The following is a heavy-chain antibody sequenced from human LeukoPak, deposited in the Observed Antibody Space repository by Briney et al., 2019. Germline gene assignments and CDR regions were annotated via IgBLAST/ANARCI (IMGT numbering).Heavy chain of an antibody. Sequence: GGSLRLSCVVSGFTFSSYAMHWVRQAPGKGLEWVAVISYDGSNKYYADSVKGRFTISRDNSKNTLFLQMNSLRAEDTAVYYCARTYDSTGHHISDYWGQGTLVTVFS. CDR3: ARTYDSTGHHISDY. D-gene: IGHD3-22*01. CDR2: ISYDGSNK. V-gene: IGHV3-30*04. CDR1: GFTFSSYA. J-gene: IGHJ4*02.